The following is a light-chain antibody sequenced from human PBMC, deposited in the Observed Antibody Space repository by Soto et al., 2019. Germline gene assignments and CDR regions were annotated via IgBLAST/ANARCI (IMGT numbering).Light chain of an antibody. CDR1: SSDVGGYNY. Sequence: QSALTQPASVSGSPGQSITISCTGTSSDVGGYNYVSWYQQHPGKAPKLMIYEVSNRPSGVSNRFSGSKSGNTASLTISGLQADDEADDYCSSYTSSSTLVVFGGGTKVTVL. CDR3: SSYTSSSTLVV. CDR2: EVS. V-gene: IGLV2-14*01. J-gene: IGLJ2*01.